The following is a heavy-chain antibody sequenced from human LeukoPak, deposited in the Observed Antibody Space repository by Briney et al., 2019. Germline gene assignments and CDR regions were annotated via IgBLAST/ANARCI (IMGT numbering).Heavy chain of an antibody. CDR1: GFTFSDHY. CDR3: TTRITMLRGVIWVDS. Sequence: KAGGSLRLSCAASGFTFSDHYMDWVRQAPGKGLEWVGRIKSKTEGGTADYVAPVEGRFTISRDDSKNTLFLQMNSLTTEDTAVYYCTTRITMLRGVIWVDSWGQGTLVTVSS. V-gene: IGHV3-15*01. J-gene: IGHJ4*02. D-gene: IGHD3-10*01. CDR2: IKSKTEGGTA.